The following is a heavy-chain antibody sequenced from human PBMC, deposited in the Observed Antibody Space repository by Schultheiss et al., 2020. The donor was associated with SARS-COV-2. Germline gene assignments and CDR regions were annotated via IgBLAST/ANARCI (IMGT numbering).Heavy chain of an antibody. CDR2: ISGSGGST. D-gene: IGHD6-25*01. CDR3: AKDIGSGLEAAGDY. Sequence: GGSLRLSCAASGFTFSDYYMSWIRQAPGKGLEWVSAISGSGGSTYYADSVKGRFTISRDNAKNSLYLQMNSLRAEDTALYYCAKDIGSGLEAAGDYWGQGTLVTVSS. CDR1: GFTFSDYY. V-gene: IGHV3-11*01. J-gene: IGHJ4*02.